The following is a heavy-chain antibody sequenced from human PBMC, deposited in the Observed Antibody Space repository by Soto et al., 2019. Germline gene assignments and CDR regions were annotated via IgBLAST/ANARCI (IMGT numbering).Heavy chain of an antibody. Sequence: QVQLVQSGAEVKKPGSPVKSSCKAPGGTFTSYAISGGRRAPGQGLEWMGGIIPIFGTANYAQKFKGRVTITADESTSTAYMELSSLRSEDTAVYYCAREYGALGLDYWGQGTLVTVSS. CDR1: GGTFTSYA. CDR2: IIPIFGTA. D-gene: IGHD4-17*01. V-gene: IGHV1-69*01. J-gene: IGHJ4*02. CDR3: AREYGALGLDY.